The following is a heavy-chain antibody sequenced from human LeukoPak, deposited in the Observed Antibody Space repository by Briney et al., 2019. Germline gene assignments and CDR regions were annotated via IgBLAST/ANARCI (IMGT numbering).Heavy chain of an antibody. D-gene: IGHD2-21*01. Sequence: SETLSLTCTVSGGSISSGDYYWSWIRQPPGKGLEWIGYIYYSGSTYYNPSLKSRVTISVDTSKNQFSLKLSSVTAAGTAVYYCARASILWWWGLDYWGQGTLVTVSS. CDR1: GGSISSGDYY. J-gene: IGHJ4*02. CDR2: IYYSGST. V-gene: IGHV4-30-4*08. CDR3: ARASILWWWGLDY.